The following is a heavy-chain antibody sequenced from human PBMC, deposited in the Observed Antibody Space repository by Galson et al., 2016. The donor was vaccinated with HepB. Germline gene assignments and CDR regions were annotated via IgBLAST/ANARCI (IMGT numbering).Heavy chain of an antibody. D-gene: IGHD6-19*01. CDR2: ISGSGATT. CDR3: AKGGQWLLRGPGWFDP. Sequence: SLRLACAASGFTFSSYAMSWVRQAPGKGLEWVSTISGSGATTYVADSVKGRFTMSRDNAKNTLYLQMNSLRVEDTARYYCAKGGQWLLRGPGWFDPWGQGTLVSVSS. V-gene: IGHV3-23*01. J-gene: IGHJ5*02. CDR1: GFTFSSYA.